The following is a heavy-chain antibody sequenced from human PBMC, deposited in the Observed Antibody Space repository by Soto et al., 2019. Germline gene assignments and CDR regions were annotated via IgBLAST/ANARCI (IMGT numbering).Heavy chain of an antibody. CDR3: AKGGAGGSGGSWRGHDAFDI. CDR1: GFTFSSYG. V-gene: IGHV3-30*18. J-gene: IGHJ3*02. Sequence: QVQLVESGGGVVQPGRSLRLSCAASGFTFSSYGMHWVRQAPGKGLEWVAVISYDGSNKYYADSVKGRFTISRDNSKNTLYLQMNSLRAEDTAVYYCAKGGAGGSGGSWRGHDAFDIWGQGTMVTVSS. CDR2: ISYDGSNK. D-gene: IGHD2-15*01.